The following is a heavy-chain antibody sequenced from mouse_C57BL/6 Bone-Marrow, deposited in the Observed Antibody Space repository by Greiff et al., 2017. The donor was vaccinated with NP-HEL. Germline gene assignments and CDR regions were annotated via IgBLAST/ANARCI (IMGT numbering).Heavy chain of an antibody. Sequence: QVQLQQSGAELARPGASVKMSCKASGYTFTSYTMHWVKQRPGQGLEWIGYINPSSGYTKYNQKFKDKATLTADKSSSTAYMQLSSLTSEDSAVYYCASPLLLRYLWFAYWGQGTLVTVSA. J-gene: IGHJ3*01. CDR1: GYTFTSYT. V-gene: IGHV1-4*01. CDR3: ASPLLLRYLWFAY. CDR2: INPSSGYT. D-gene: IGHD1-1*01.